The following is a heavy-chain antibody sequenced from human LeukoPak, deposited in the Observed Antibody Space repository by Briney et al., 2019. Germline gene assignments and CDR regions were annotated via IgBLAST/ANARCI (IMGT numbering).Heavy chain of an antibody. CDR2: FDPEDGET. V-gene: IGHV1-24*01. D-gene: IGHD3-22*01. CDR3: ASPSGGSIGYYDSSGYYRFDY. Sequence: ASVKVSCKVSGYTLTELSMHWVRQAPGKGLEWMGGFDPEDGETIYAQKFQGRVTMTEDTSTDTAYMELSSLRSEDTAVYYCASPSGGSIGYYDSSGYYRFDYWGQGTLVTVSS. CDR1: GYTLTELS. J-gene: IGHJ4*02.